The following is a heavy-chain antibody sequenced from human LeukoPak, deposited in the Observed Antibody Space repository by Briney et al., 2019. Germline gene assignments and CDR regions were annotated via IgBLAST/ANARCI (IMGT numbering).Heavy chain of an antibody. D-gene: IGHD3-9*01. V-gene: IGHV3-23*01. Sequence: GGSLRLSCAASGFTLSSYAMSWVRQAPGKGLEWVSAISGSGGSTYYADSVKGRFTISRDNSKNTLYLQMNSLRAEDTAVYYCAKALGYFDWFIDYWGQGTLVTVSS. J-gene: IGHJ4*02. CDR3: AKALGYFDWFIDY. CDR1: GFTLSSYA. CDR2: ISGSGGST.